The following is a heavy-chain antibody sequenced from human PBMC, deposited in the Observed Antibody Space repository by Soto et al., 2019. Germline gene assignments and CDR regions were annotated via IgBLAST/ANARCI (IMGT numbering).Heavy chain of an antibody. J-gene: IGHJ6*02. Sequence: GGSLRLSCAASGFTFSSGAMGWVRQAPGKGLEWVSDIIDSGGSTYYADAVKGRFTISRDNSKSTLYLQMNSLRAEDTAVYYCGKGRSYYYYYGVDVWGQGTTVTVSS. D-gene: IGHD1-26*01. CDR2: IIDSGGST. CDR1: GFTFSSGA. V-gene: IGHV3-23*01. CDR3: GKGRSYYYYYGVDV.